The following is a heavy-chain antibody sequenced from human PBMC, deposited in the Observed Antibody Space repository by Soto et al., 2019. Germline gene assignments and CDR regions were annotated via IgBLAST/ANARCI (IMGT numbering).Heavy chain of an antibody. CDR1: GFTFSRHA. J-gene: IGHJ4*02. CDR2: IIQSDDTT. CDR3: EKGYGDSDS. D-gene: IGHD4-17*01. V-gene: IGHV3-23*01. Sequence: VQLLESGGDLVQPGGSLRLSCATSGFTFSRHAMTWVLQAPGRGLEWVSSIIQSDDTTYYAASVKGRFTISRDISKRTLYLQMSGLRAEDTAVYYCEKGYGDSDSWGQGTAVTVSS.